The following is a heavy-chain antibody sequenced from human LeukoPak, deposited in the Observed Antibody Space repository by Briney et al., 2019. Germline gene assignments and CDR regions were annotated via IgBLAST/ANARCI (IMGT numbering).Heavy chain of an antibody. J-gene: IGHJ4*02. CDR3: ARGSLITMVRGVMYYFDY. D-gene: IGHD3-10*01. Sequence: GGSLRLSCAASGFTFSSYSMNWVRQAPGKGLDWVSSISSSSSYIYYADSVKVRFTLSRDNAKNSLYLQMNSLRAEDTAVYYCARGSLITMVRGVMYYFDYWGQGTPVTVSS. CDR2: ISSSSSYI. V-gene: IGHV3-21*01. CDR1: GFTFSSYS.